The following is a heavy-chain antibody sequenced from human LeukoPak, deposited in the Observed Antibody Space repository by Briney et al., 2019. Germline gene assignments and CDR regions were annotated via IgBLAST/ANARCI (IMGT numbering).Heavy chain of an antibody. CDR1: GGSVTSYY. CDR3: ARGGESGSYYWFDP. Sequence: SETLSLTCTVSGGSVTSYYWNWIRQPAGKGLEWVGRIYNTGSTWYNPSLKSRVSMSIDTSKNQFSLKLSSVTAADTAVYYCARGGESGSYYWFDPWGQGTLVTVSS. CDR2: IYNTGST. D-gene: IGHD1-26*01. J-gene: IGHJ5*02. V-gene: IGHV4-4*07.